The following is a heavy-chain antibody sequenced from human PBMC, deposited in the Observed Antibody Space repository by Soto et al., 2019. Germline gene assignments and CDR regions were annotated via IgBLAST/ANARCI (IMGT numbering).Heavy chain of an antibody. Sequence: EVQSLESGGGLVQPGGSLRLSCAASGFTFSSYAMTWVRQAPGKGLEWVSAISSSGGTTYYADSVKGRFTISRDNSKNTLYLQMNSLRAEDTAVYYCAKGGYGSASSFDPWGQGTLVTVSS. CDR1: GFTFSSYA. CDR2: ISSSGGTT. J-gene: IGHJ5*02. CDR3: AKGGYGSASSFDP. D-gene: IGHD6-25*01. V-gene: IGHV3-23*01.